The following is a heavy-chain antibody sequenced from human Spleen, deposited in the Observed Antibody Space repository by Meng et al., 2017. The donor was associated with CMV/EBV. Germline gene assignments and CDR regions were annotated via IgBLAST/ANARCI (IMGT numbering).Heavy chain of an antibody. CDR2: ISSSGTTI. D-gene: IGHD3-22*01. Sequence: SGFIFSSYYMRWIRQAPGKGLEEVSSISSSGTTIYYADAVKGRFTISRDNAKNSVYLQMNSLRAEDTAVYYCARVYDSSGYYNWFDPWGQGTLVTVSS. CDR1: GFIFSSYY. CDR3: ARVYDSSGYYNWFDP. J-gene: IGHJ5*02. V-gene: IGHV3-11*04.